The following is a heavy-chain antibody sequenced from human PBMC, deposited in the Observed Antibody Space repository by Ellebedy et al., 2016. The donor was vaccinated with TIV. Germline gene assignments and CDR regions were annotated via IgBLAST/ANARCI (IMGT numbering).Heavy chain of an antibody. Sequence: AASVKVSCKASGYTFTGYYMHWVRQAPGQGLEWMAWINPNSGGTNYAQKFQGRVTMTRDTSISTAYMELSRLRSDDTAVYYCARGAGITMVRNAFDIWGQGTMVTVSS. D-gene: IGHD3-10*01. CDR1: GYTFTGYY. CDR3: ARGAGITMVRNAFDI. J-gene: IGHJ3*02. V-gene: IGHV1-2*02. CDR2: INPNSGGT.